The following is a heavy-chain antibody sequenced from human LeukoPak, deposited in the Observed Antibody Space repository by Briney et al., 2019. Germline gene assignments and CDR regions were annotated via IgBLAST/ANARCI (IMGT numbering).Heavy chain of an antibody. Sequence: SETLSLTCTVSGGSISSYYWSWIRQPPGKGLECIGYIYYSGSTNYNPSLKSRVTISVDTSKNQFSLKLSSVTAADTAVYYCARLGITIFGVAFEAFDIWGQGTMVTVSS. CDR2: IYYSGST. V-gene: IGHV4-59*01. CDR1: GGSISSYY. CDR3: ARLGITIFGVAFEAFDI. D-gene: IGHD3-3*01. J-gene: IGHJ3*02.